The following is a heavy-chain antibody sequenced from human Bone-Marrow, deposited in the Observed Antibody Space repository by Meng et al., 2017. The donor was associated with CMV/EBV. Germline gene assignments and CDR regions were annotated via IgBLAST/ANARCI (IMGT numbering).Heavy chain of an antibody. J-gene: IGHJ4*02. D-gene: IGHD6-13*01. Sequence: GGSLRLSCAASGFTFSTYGMHWVRQAPGKGLEWVAFIRHDGGNTYYADSVKGRFTISRDNSKNTVYLQMNSLSAEDTAVYYCAKIPLLIADTGTGVDWGQGTLVTVSS. CDR3: AKIPLLIADTGTGVD. V-gene: IGHV3-30*02. CDR2: IRHDGGNT. CDR1: GFTFSTYG.